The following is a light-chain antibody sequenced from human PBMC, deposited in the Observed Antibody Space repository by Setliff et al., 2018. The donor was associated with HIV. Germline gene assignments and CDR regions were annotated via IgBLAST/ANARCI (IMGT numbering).Light chain of an antibody. J-gene: IGLJ1*01. CDR2: DVI. Sequence: QSVLTQPRSVSGSPGQSVTISCTGTTSDVGGYNFVSWYQHHPGKAPKLMICDVIKRPSGVPDRFSGSKSGNTASLTISGLQAEDEADYYCCSYAGSHTFVFGTGTKV. V-gene: IGLV2-11*01. CDR1: TSDVGGYNF. CDR3: CSYAGSHTFV.